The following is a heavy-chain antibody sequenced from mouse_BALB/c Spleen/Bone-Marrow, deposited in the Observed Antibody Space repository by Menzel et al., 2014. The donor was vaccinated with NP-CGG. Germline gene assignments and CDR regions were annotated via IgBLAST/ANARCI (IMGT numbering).Heavy chain of an antibody. J-gene: IGHJ3*01. D-gene: IGHD3-2*01. V-gene: IGHV1S56*01. CDR2: IYPGDGST. CDR3: ALTARGDFAY. Sequence: VQLQQSGPELVKPGALVKISCKASGYTFTSYDINWVKQRPGQGLERIGWIYPGDGSTKYNEKFKGKATLTADKSSSTDYMQVSSVTSVSSAVYFCALTARGDFAYWGQRTLFTVSA. CDR1: GYTFTSYD.